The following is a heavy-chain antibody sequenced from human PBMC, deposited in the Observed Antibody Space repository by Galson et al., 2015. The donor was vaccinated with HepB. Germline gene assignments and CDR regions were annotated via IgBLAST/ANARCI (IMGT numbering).Heavy chain of an antibody. CDR3: TGNAPGIAVYYFDY. CDR1: GFTFGDYA. D-gene: IGHD6-19*01. Sequence: SLRLSCAASGFTFGDYAMSWVRPAPGQGLEWVGFIRSKAYGGTTEYAASVKGRFTISRDDSKSIAYLQMNSLKTEDTAVYYCTGNAPGIAVYYFDYWGQGTLVTVSS. V-gene: IGHV3-49*04. J-gene: IGHJ4*02. CDR2: IRSKAYGGTT.